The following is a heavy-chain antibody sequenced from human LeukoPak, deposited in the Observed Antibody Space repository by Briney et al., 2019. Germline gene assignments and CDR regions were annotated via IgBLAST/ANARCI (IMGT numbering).Heavy chain of an antibody. Sequence: GASVKVSCKASGGTFISYAISWVRQAPGQGLEWMGGIIPIFGTANYAQKFQGRVTIIADESTSTAYMELSSLRSEDTAVYYCARSKSRSRNYYYGMDVWGQGTTVTVS. CDR3: ARSKSRSRNYYYGMDV. CDR1: GGTFISYA. D-gene: IGHD2-2*01. J-gene: IGHJ6*02. CDR2: IIPIFGTA. V-gene: IGHV1-69*13.